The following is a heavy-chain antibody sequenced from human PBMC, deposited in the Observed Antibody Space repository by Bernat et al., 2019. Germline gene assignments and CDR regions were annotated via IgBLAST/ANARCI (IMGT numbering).Heavy chain of an antibody. D-gene: IGHD4-4*01. V-gene: IGHV3-33*01. CDR2: IWYDGSNK. CDR1: GFTFSSYG. Sequence: QVQLVESGGGVVQPGRSLRLSCAASGFTFSSYGMHWVRQAPGKGLEWVAVIWYDGSNKYYADSVKGRFTISRDNSKNTLYLQMNSLRAEDTAVYYCARDRLQYSSRFEYFYIGLWGKGTTVTVSS. J-gene: IGHJ6*03. CDR3: ARDRLQYSSRFEYFYIGL.